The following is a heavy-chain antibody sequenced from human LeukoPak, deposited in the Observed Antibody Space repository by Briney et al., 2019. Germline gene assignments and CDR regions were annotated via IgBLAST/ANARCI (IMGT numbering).Heavy chain of an antibody. CDR1: GYTFTSYG. J-gene: IGHJ4*02. Sequence: ASVKVSCKASGYTFTSYGISWVRQAPGQGLEWMGWISAYNGNTNYAQKLQGRVTMTTDTSTSTAYMELRSLRSDDTAVYYCAREGELRFLEWFPKGIFDYWGQGTWVTVPS. D-gene: IGHD3-3*01. V-gene: IGHV1-18*01. CDR3: AREGELRFLEWFPKGIFDY. CDR2: ISAYNGNT.